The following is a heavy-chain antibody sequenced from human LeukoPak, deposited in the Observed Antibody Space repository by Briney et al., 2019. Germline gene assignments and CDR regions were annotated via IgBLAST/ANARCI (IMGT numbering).Heavy chain of an antibody. J-gene: IGHJ4*02. Sequence: SETLSLTCTVSGGSISSYYWSWIRQPPGKGVEWIGYIYYSGSTNYNPSLKSRVTISVDTSKNQFSLKLSSVTAAETAVYYFAAHYYDSFDYWGQGTLVTVSS. D-gene: IGHD3-22*01. CDR2: IYYSGST. CDR3: AAHYYDSFDY. CDR1: GGSISSYY. V-gene: IGHV4-59*01.